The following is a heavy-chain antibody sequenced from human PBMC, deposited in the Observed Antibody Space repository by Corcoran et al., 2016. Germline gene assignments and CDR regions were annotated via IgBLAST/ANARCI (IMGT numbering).Heavy chain of an antibody. CDR1: GYSFTSYW. V-gene: IGHV5-51*07. Sequence: EVQLVQSGTEVKKPGESLKISFKSSGYSFTSYWNVWVHQMPGKGLEWMGIIYPGDSDTRYSPSYQGQVTISVDKSIRTAYLQWSSLKASDTAMYYCARPEGGNSVPTPYGTDVWGQGTTVTVSS. CDR3: ARPEGGNSVPTPYGTDV. D-gene: IGHD3-16*01. J-gene: IGHJ6*02. CDR2: IYPGDSDT.